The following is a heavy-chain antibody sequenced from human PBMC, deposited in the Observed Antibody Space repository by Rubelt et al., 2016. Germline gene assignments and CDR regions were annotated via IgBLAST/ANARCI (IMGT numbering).Heavy chain of an antibody. V-gene: IGHV3-23*05. CDR3: ATHPGVSFYYGMDV. J-gene: IGHJ6*02. CDR2: INIRGDSA. CDR1: GFTFSSYA. Sequence: GGGLVQPGGSLRLSCAASGFTFSSYAMGWVRQAPGKGLEWVSGINIRGDSAYDADSVKGRFTISRDNSKNTLYLQMNSLRAEDTAIYYCATHPGVSFYYGMDVWGQGTKVTVSS. D-gene: IGHD7-27*01.